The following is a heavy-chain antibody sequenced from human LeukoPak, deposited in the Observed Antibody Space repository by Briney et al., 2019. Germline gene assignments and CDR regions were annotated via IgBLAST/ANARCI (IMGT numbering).Heavy chain of an antibody. Sequence: GRSLRLSCAASGFTFSSYAMHWVRQAPGKGLEWVSVIYSGGSTYYADSVKGRFTISRDNSKNTLYLQMNSLRAEDTAVYYCARLSGTTSAFDIWGQGTMVTVSS. D-gene: IGHD1-1*01. CDR2: IYSGGST. J-gene: IGHJ3*02. CDR1: GFTFSSYA. CDR3: ARLSGTTSAFDI. V-gene: IGHV3-66*01.